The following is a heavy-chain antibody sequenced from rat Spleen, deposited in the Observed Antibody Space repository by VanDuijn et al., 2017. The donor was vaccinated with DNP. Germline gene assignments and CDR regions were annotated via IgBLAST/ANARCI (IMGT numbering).Heavy chain of an antibody. CDR3: TAADPGIGAY. V-gene: IGHV10-5*01. Sequence: VQLVESGGGLVQPKESLKISCAASGFTFSNAAMYWVRQAPGKGLEWVARIRTKPNNYATYYADAVKGRFIMSRDDSKSMVYLEMDNLRTEDTAMYYCTAADPGIGAYWGQGTLVTVSS. CDR2: IRTKPNNYAT. D-gene: IGHD1-4*01. CDR1: GFTFSNAA. J-gene: IGHJ3*01.